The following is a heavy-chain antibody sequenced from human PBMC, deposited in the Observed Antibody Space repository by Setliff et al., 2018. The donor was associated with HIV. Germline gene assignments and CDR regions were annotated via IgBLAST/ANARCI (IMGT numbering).Heavy chain of an antibody. CDR3: ARLSAWYYMDV. CDR2: IYTSGTT. J-gene: IGHJ6*03. D-gene: IGHD1-26*01. CDR1: GGSISSGSYF. V-gene: IGHV4-61*02. Sequence: PSETLSLTCTVSGGSISSGSYFWTWIRQPAGKGLEWIGRIYTSGTTYYNPSLKSRVTISVDTSKNQISLKLSSVTAADTAAYYCARLSAWYYMDVWGKGITVTVSS.